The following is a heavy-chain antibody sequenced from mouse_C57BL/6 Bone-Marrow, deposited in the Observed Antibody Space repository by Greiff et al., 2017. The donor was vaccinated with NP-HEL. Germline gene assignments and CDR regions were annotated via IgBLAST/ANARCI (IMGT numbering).Heavy chain of an antibody. CDR3: AASVRYGSSPYYYAMDY. D-gene: IGHD1-1*01. V-gene: IGHV3-3*01. Sequence: EVQVVESGPSLVRPSQTLSLTCTVTGFSINSDCYWIWIRQFPGNKPEYIGYTFYSGITYYNPSLESRTYITRDTSKNQFSLKLSSVTTEDTATYYCAASVRYGSSPYYYAMDYWGQGTSVTVSS. CDR1: GFSINSDCY. J-gene: IGHJ4*01. CDR2: TFYSGIT.